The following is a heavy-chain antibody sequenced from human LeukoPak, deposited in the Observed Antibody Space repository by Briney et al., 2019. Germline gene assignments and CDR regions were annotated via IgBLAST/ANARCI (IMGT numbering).Heavy chain of an antibody. V-gene: IGHV3-23*01. CDR1: GFTFRNSA. CDR2: FTGGDGSA. Sequence: GGSLRLSCAASGFTFRNSAMSWVRQAPGKGLEWVSTFTGGDGSAYYADSVKGRFTISRDNSKSTLHLQMNSLRAEDTALYYCAKEGFDYWGQGTLVTVSS. J-gene: IGHJ4*02. CDR3: AKEGFDY.